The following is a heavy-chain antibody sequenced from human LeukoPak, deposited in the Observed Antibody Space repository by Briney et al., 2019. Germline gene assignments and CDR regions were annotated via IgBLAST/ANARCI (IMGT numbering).Heavy chain of an antibody. CDR2: IYYSGST. V-gene: IGHV4-39*01. CDR1: GGSISSSSYY. D-gene: IGHD1-26*01. J-gene: IGHJ6*02. CDR3: ASRVGASYYYYGMDI. Sequence: SETLSLTCTVSGGSISSSSYYWGWIRQPPGKGLEWIGSIYYSGSTYYNPSLKSRVTISVDTSKNRFSLKLSSVTAADTAVYYCASRVGASYYYYGMDIWGQGTTVTVSS.